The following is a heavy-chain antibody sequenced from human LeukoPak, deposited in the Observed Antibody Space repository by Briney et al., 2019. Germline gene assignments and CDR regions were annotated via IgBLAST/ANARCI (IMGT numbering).Heavy chain of an antibody. J-gene: IGHJ4*02. Sequence: GGSLRLSCAASGFTFSNFGMHWVRQPPGKGLEWMTFIRYDGINKYYADSVKGRFTISRDNSKNTLYLQMNSLRAEDTAVYYCAKEGSSGWYFSFDYWGQGTLVTVSS. CDR3: AKEGSSGWYFSFDY. V-gene: IGHV3-30*02. D-gene: IGHD6-19*01. CDR1: GFTFSNFG. CDR2: IRYDGINK.